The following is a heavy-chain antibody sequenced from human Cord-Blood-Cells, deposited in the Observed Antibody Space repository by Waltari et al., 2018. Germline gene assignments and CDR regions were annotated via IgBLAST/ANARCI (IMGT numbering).Heavy chain of an antibody. CDR1: GYSFSSYW. Sequence: EMQLVPSGADVDKPGESLKISCQGSGYSFSSYWLGWVRQMPGKGLEWIGIIYPGDSDTRYSPSFQGQVTISADKSISTAYLQWSSLKASDTAMYYCARLNGETGAGDFDYWGQGTLVTVSS. V-gene: IGHV5-51*01. CDR2: IYPGDSDT. D-gene: IGHD7-27*01. CDR3: ARLNGETGAGDFDY. J-gene: IGHJ4*02.